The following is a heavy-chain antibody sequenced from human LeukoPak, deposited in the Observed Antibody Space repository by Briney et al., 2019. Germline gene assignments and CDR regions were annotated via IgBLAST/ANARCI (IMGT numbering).Heavy chain of an antibody. CDR2: IYTSGST. V-gene: IGHV4-4*07. Sequence: PSETLSLTCTVSGGSISSYYWSWIRQPAGKGLEWIGRIYTSGSTNYNPSLKSRVTISVDKSKNHFSLKLSSVTAADTAVYYCARGKIAAYFFDYWGQGTLVTVSS. CDR1: GGSISSYY. J-gene: IGHJ4*02. CDR3: ARGKIAAYFFDY. D-gene: IGHD6-13*01.